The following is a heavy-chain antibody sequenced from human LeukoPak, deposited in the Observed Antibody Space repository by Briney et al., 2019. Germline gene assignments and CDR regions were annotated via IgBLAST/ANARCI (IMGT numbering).Heavy chain of an antibody. J-gene: IGHJ4*02. D-gene: IGHD2-15*01. CDR2: INPNSGDT. V-gene: IGHV1-2*02. CDR1: GYTFTGYY. CDR3: ARVRCSGGSCYLTLGY. Sequence: ASVKVSCKASGYTFTGYYMHWVRQAPGQGLEWMGWINPNSGDTNYAQKFQGRVTMTRDTSISTAYMELSRLRSDDTAVYYCARVRCSGGSCYLTLGYWGQGTLVTVSS.